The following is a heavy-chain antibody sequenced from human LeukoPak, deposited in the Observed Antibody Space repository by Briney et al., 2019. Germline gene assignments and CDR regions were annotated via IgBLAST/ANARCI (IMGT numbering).Heavy chain of an antibody. CDR2: IYYSGST. J-gene: IGHJ4*02. Sequence: SETLSLTCTVSGGSISSYYWSWIRQPPGKGLEWIGYIYYSGSTNYNPSLKSRVTISVDTSKNQFSLKLSSVTAADTAVYYCARSVWSTSFDYWGQGTLVTVSS. CDR3: ARSVWSTSFDY. CDR1: GGSISSYY. V-gene: IGHV4-59*08. D-gene: IGHD3-3*01.